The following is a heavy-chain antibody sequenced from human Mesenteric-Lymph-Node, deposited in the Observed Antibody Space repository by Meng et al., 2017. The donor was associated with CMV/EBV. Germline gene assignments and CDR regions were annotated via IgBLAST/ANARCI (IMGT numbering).Heavy chain of an antibody. CDR3: GRGQQTFDP. J-gene: IGHJ5*02. Sequence: QVQLVQAGAEVKKPGASVKVSCKASGYSFTGYSNHGVRQAPGQGLEWMGRISPNTGDTIYEENFQGRVTMTRDTSINTAYMELSSLTSDDTAVYYCGRGQQTFDPWGQGTLVTVSS. V-gene: IGHV1-2*06. CDR2: ISPNTGDT. CDR1: GYSFTGYS. D-gene: IGHD1-1*01.